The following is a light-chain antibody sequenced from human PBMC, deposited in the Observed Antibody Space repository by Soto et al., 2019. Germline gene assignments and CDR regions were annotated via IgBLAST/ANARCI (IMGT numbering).Light chain of an antibody. CDR3: SSYTSSNTFYV. CDR2: QVS. CDR1: SSDVGGYYY. J-gene: IGLJ1*01. V-gene: IGLV2-14*01. Sequence: QSALTQPASVSGSPGQSITISCTGTSSDVGGYYYVSWYQHHPGKAPKLMIYQVSNRPSGVSNRFSGSKSGNTASLTISGLQAEDEAYYYCSSYTSSNTFYVFGTGTKLTVL.